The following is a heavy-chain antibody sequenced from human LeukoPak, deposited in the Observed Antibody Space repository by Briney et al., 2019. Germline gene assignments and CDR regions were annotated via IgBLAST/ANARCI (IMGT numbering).Heavy chain of an antibody. J-gene: IGHJ4*02. CDR2: IIPILGIA. Sequence: ASVKVSCKASGGTFSSYAISWVRQAPGQGLEWMGRIIPILGIANYAQKFQGRVTITADKSTSTAYMELSSLRSEDTAVYYCARELYSSSWYGYFDYWGQGTLVTVSS. V-gene: IGHV1-69*04. CDR1: GGTFSSYA. D-gene: IGHD6-13*01. CDR3: ARELYSSSWYGYFDY.